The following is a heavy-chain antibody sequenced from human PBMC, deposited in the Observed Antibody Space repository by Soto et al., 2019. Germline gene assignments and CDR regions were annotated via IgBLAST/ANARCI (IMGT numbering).Heavy chain of an antibody. V-gene: IGHV3-30-3*01. CDR1: GFTFNTHA. D-gene: IGHD3-22*01. J-gene: IGHJ4*02. CDR3: ARGLYYYDSSGYWGY. CDR2: TSYDGSDK. Sequence: GGSLRLSCEASGFTFNTHALHWVRQAPGKGLEWVALTSYDGSDKYYTESVKGRFTISRDNAKNSLYLQMNSLRDEDTAVYYCARGLYYYDSSGYWGYWGQGTLVTVSS.